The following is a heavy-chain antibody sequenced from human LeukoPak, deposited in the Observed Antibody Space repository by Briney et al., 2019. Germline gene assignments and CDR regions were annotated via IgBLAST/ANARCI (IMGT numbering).Heavy chain of an antibody. D-gene: IGHD4-17*01. Sequence: GRSLRLSCAASGFTFSTYAMHWVRQAPGKGLEWVAVIWSDSTDKYYADSVRGRFTISRDNSKNTLYLQMSSLRAEDTAMYYCARDRLTTVTTFHFDYWGQGTLVTVSS. V-gene: IGHV3-33*01. CDR3: ARDRLTTVTTFHFDY. CDR2: IWSDSTDK. CDR1: GFTFSTYA. J-gene: IGHJ4*02.